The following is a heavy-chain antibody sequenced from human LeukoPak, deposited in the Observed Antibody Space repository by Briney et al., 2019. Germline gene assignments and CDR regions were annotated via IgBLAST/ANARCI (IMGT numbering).Heavy chain of an antibody. J-gene: IGHJ3*02. CDR3: ARAFYVYYDSSGYGDPGAFDI. Sequence: GGSLRLSCAVSGFTFSGFWMSWSRQAPGKGLEWVASINSDGSEGYYADVVKGRFTISRDNAKNSLYLQINSLRAEDTAVYYCARAFYVYYDSSGYGDPGAFDIWGQGTMVTVSS. CDR1: GFTFSGFW. V-gene: IGHV3-7*03. CDR2: INSDGSEG. D-gene: IGHD3-22*01.